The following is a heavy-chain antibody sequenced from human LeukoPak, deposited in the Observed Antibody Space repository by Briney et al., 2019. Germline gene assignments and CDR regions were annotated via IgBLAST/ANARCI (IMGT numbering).Heavy chain of an antibody. D-gene: IGHD3-22*01. CDR1: GGSISSYY. Sequence: PSETLSLTCTVSGGSISSYYWSWIRQPPGKGLEWIGYIYYSGSTNYNPSLKSRVTISVDTSKNQFSLKLSSVTAADTAVYYCARGPDYYDSSGYYGDAFDTWGQGTMVTVSS. V-gene: IGHV4-59*01. CDR3: ARGPDYYDSSGYYGDAFDT. CDR2: IYYSGST. J-gene: IGHJ3*02.